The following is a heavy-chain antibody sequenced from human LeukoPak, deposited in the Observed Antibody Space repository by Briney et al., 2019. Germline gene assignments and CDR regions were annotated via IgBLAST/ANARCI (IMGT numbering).Heavy chain of an antibody. CDR1: GYTLTELS. D-gene: IGHD3-3*01. Sequence: ASVTVSCTVSGYTLTELSMHWVRQAPGKGLEWMGGFDPEDGETIYAQKFQGRVTMTEDTSTDTAYMELSSLRSEDTAVYYCAAIFGAVIMERFDYWGQGTLVTVSS. V-gene: IGHV1-24*01. CDR3: AAIFGAVIMERFDY. CDR2: FDPEDGET. J-gene: IGHJ4*02.